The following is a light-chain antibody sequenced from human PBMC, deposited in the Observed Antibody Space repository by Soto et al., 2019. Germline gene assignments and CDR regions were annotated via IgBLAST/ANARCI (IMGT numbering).Light chain of an antibody. CDR1: QGISSY. CDR3: QQYYSYPPYT. J-gene: IGKJ2*01. V-gene: IGKV1-8*01. CDR2: AAS. Sequence: AIRMTQSPSSFSASTGDRVTITCRASQGISSYLAWYQQKPGKAPKLLIYAASTLQSGVPSRFRGSRSGTDFTLTISWLQSEDFATYYCQQYYSYPPYTFGQGTKMEIK.